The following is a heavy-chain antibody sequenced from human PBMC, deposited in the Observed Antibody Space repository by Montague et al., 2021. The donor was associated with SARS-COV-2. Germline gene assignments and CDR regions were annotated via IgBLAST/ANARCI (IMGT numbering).Heavy chain of an antibody. V-gene: IGHV4-59*11. J-gene: IGHJ5*02. CDR2: IYYTGIT. D-gene: IGHD6-25*01. CDR1: GGSIGSHY. Sequence: SETLSLTCTVSGGSIGSHYWSWIRLPPGKGLEWVGHIYYTGITKYKSSLKSRVTTSVDTSKNQLSLKLDSVTAADTAVYYCARGSGSASATWFDPWGQGTLVTVSS. CDR3: ARGSGSASATWFDP.